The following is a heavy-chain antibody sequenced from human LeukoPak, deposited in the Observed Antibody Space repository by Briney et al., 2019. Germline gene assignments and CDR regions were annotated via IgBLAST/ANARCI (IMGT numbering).Heavy chain of an antibody. J-gene: IGHJ4*02. CDR1: GFTFSDYY. D-gene: IGHD3-22*01. V-gene: IGHV3-11*05. CDR3: ARARYYYDSSGYYYPYYFDY. CDR2: ISSSSSYT. Sequence: NPGGSLRLSCAASGFTFSDYYMSWIRQAPGKGLEWVSYISSSSSYTNYADAVKGRFTISRDNAKNSLYLQMNSLRAEDTAVFYCARARYYYDSSGYYYPYYFDYWGQGTLVTVSS.